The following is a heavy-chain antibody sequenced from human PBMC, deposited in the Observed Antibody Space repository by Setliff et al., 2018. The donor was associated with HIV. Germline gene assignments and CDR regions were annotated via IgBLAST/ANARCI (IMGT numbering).Heavy chain of an antibody. D-gene: IGHD3-10*01. J-gene: IGHJ4*01. CDR2: IIPIFGTA. Sequence: ASVKGSCKASGDTFSNYAISWVRQAPGQGLEWMGGIIPIFGTANYAQKFEGRVTITADKSTSTAYMEVNSLRFEDTAVYYCARVFYYSAGSYSLDYWGQETLVTVSS. CDR3: ARVFYYSAGSYSLDY. CDR1: GDTFSNYA. V-gene: IGHV1-69*06.